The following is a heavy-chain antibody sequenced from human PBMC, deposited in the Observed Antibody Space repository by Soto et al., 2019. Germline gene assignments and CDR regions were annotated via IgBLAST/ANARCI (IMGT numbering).Heavy chain of an antibody. CDR2: ISAYTGNT. CDR1: GYTFTNYG. V-gene: IGHV1-18*04. J-gene: IGHJ4*02. D-gene: IGHD2-21*02. Sequence: QVQLVHSGAEVKKPGASVKVSCKASGYTFTNYGVSWVRQAPGQGLAWLGWISAYTGNTNYAQKFQGRVTLTTDTSTSTAYMELRSLRSDDTSVYYCARDQCGADCFSEYWGQGTVVTVSS. CDR3: ARDQCGADCFSEY.